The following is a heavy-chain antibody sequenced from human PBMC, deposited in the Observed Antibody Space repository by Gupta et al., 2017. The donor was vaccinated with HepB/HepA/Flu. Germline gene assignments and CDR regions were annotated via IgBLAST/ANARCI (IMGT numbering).Heavy chain of an antibody. V-gene: IGHV4-39*01. J-gene: IGHJ3*02. CDR1: GASIRSSTYY. Sequence: QLQLQESGPGLVKPSETLSLTCTVSGASIRSSTYYWGWIRQPPGKDLEWIGSINYRGRTYYKPSLKSRVTISVDTSRNKFSLNLNSVTAADTAVYYCARPVVLDVIGGFDMWGQGTMVIVSS. CDR2: INYRGRT. CDR3: ARPVVLDVIGGFDM. D-gene: IGHD2-15*01.